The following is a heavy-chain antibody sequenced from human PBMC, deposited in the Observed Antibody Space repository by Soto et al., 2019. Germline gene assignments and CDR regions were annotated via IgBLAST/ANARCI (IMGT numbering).Heavy chain of an antibody. J-gene: IGHJ4*02. D-gene: IGHD2-2*02. CDR3: ATDIHATWLLNS. V-gene: IGHV3-30-3*01. CDR1: GFTFSGKT. CDR2: IAPDASQI. Sequence: GGSLRLSRAASGFTFSGKTMYWVRQAPGKGLEWVALIAPDASQIYYADSVKGRFTISRDNSKNTLYLQMNSLRAEDTSLYLCATDIHATWLLNSWGQGTLVTVSS.